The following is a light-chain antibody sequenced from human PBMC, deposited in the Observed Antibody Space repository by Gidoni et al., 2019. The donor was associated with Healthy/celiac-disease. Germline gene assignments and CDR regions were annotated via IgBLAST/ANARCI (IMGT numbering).Light chain of an antibody. J-gene: IGKJ1*01. V-gene: IGKV2-28*01. CDR3: MQALQTPRT. CDR2: LGS. CDR1: QSLLQSNGYNY. Sequence: DMVMTQSPLSLPVTPGEPASISCRSSQSLLQSNGYNYLDWYLQKPGQSPQLLIYLGSNRASGVPDRFSVSGSGTDFTLKISRVEAEDVGVYYCMQALQTPRTFGQGTKVEIK.